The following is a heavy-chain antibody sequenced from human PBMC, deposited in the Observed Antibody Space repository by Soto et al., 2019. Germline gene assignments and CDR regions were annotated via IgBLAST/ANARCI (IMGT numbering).Heavy chain of an antibody. CDR3: ARRGRIAAAGTGGVGDY. CDR1: GFTFSSYG. V-gene: IGHV3-33*01. Sequence: QVQLVESGGGVVQPGRSLRLSCAASGFTFSSYGMHWVRQAPGKGLEWVAVIWYDGSNKYYADSVKGRFTISRDNSKNTLYLQMNTRRAEDTAVYYCARRGRIAAAGTGGVGDYWGQGTLVTVSS. CDR2: IWYDGSNK. J-gene: IGHJ4*02. D-gene: IGHD6-13*01.